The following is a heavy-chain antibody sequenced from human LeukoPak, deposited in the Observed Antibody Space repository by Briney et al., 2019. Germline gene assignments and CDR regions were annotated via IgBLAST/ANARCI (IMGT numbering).Heavy chain of an antibody. CDR3: ASEYYYDSSGYPLDAFDI. CDR1: GGSFSGYY. Sequence: SETLSLTCAVYGGSFSGYYWSWIRQPPGKGLEWIGEINHSGSTNYNPSLKSRVTISVDTSKNQFSLKLSSVTAADTAVYYCASEYYYDSSGYPLDAFDIWGQGTMVTVSS. V-gene: IGHV4-34*01. CDR2: INHSGST. J-gene: IGHJ3*02. D-gene: IGHD3-22*01.